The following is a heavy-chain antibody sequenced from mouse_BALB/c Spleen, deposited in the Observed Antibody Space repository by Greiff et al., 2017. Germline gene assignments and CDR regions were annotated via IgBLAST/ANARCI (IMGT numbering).Heavy chain of an antibody. D-gene: IGHD2-3*01. CDR2: ISSGGST. CDR3: ARYDGSSAWFAY. Sequence: EVQLVESGGGLVKPGGSLKLSCAASGFTFSSYAMSWVRQTPEKRLEWVASISSGGSTYYPDSVKGRFTISRDNARNILYLQMSSLRSEDTAMYYCARYDGSSAWFAYWGQGTSVTVSS. CDR1: GFTFSSYA. V-gene: IGHV5-6-5*01. J-gene: IGHJ4*01.